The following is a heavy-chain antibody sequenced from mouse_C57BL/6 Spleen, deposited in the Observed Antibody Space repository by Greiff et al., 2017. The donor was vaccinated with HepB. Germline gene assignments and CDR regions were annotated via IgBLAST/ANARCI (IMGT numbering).Heavy chain of an antibody. Sequence: VQLQQSGAELVRPGASVKLSCKASGYTFTDYYINWVKQRPGQGLEWIARIYPGSGNTYYNEKFKGKATLTADKSSSTAYMQLSSLTSADSAVYFCARYGSYISSLDYWGQGTTLTVSS. CDR1: GYTFTDYY. V-gene: IGHV1-76*01. D-gene: IGHD1-1*01. J-gene: IGHJ2*01. CDR3: ARYGSYISSLDY. CDR2: IYPGSGNT.